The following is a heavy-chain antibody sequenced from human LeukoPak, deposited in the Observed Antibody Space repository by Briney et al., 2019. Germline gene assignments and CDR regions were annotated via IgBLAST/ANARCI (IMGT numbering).Heavy chain of an antibody. CDR1: GYTFTNYA. CDR2: FNAGNGNT. J-gene: IGHJ3*02. V-gene: IGHV1-3*01. CDR3: ARDSGWLFNDAFDI. Sequence: VASVKVSCKASGYTFTNYAMHWVRQAPGQRLEWMGWFNAGNGNTKYSQKFQGRVTITRDTSASTAYMELSSLRSEDTAVYYCARDSGWLFNDAFDIWGQGTMVTVSS. D-gene: IGHD3-22*01.